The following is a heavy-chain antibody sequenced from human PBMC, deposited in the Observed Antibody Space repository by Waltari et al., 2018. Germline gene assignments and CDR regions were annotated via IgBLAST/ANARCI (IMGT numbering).Heavy chain of an antibody. V-gene: IGHV2-70*04. CDR1: VFSPSTSGTL. J-gene: IGHJ4*02. D-gene: IGHD3-16*02. Sequence: VTLKEPGPALVKPTQTLTLTCTFSVFSPSTSGTLLSCIRQPPGKALEWLARIDWHDAHFYSTSLKTMLTISKDTSKNQVVLTMTNMYPVDTATDYCALQHLGELSHFDYWGQGTLVTVSS. CDR3: ALQHLGELSHFDY. CDR2: IDWHDAH.